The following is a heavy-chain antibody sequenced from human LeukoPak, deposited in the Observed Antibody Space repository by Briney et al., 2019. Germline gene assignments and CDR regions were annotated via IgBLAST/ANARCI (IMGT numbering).Heavy chain of an antibody. Sequence: PETLSLTCTVSGGSISSSSHYWAWIRQPPGKGLEWIASISYSVTTYYNPSLKSRVTISVDTSKDQFSLKLSSVTAADTAVYYCARHLRGATIYYDYWGQGTLVTVSS. CDR1: GGSISSSSHY. V-gene: IGHV4-39*01. D-gene: IGHD1-26*01. J-gene: IGHJ4*02. CDR3: ARHLRGATIYYDY. CDR2: ISYSVTT.